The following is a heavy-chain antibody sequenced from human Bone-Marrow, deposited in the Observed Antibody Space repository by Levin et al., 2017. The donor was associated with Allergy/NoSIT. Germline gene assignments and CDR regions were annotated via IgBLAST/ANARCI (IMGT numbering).Heavy chain of an antibody. CDR2: IHSDGGDT. Sequence: LAGGSLRLSCAASGISFSGHWMHWVRQAPGEGLVWVSRIHSDGGDTSYADSVKGRFTVSRDNAKNTLFLQMNSLRPEDTALYYCATLLYSGSYPPTLGYWGQGTLVTVSS. CDR1: GISFSGHW. CDR3: ATLLYSGSYPPTLGY. D-gene: IGHD1-26*01. V-gene: IGHV3-74*01. J-gene: IGHJ4*02.